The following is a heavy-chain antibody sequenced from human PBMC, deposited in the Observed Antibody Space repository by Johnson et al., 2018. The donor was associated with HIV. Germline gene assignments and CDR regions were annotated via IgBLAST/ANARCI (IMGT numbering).Heavy chain of an antibody. D-gene: IGHD4-17*01. CDR3: AKHLDGDSNDAFDI. Sequence: QVQLVESGGGVVQPGWSLRLSCAVSGFTFSGYGMHWVRQTPGKGLEWVAFIRHEGNNKYYADSMKGRFIISRDNSKNMLYLEMKSLTTEDTAVYYCAKHLDGDSNDAFDIWGQGTMVTVSS. CDR2: IRHEGNNK. J-gene: IGHJ3*02. V-gene: IGHV3-30*02. CDR1: GFTFSGYG.